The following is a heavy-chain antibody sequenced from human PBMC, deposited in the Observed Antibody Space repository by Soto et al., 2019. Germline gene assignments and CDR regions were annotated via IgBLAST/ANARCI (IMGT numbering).Heavy chain of an antibody. CDR1: SITFGTRA. CDR3: ARGSKDTYPGSRVFGF. CDR2: ITSSGSDT. Sequence: GGSLRLPCVPASITFGTRAMSWVRQAPGEGLEWVSTITSSGSDTKYADSVWCRFAISRDNSKNTLYLQMRSLRAEDSAIYDCARGSKDTYPGSRVFGFWGRGTLVAVSS. V-gene: IGHV3-23*01. J-gene: IGHJ4*02. D-gene: IGHD3-10*01.